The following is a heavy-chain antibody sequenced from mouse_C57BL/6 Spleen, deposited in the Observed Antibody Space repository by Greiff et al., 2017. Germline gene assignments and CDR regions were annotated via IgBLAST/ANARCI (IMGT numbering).Heavy chain of an antibody. V-gene: IGHV1-19*01. D-gene: IGHD6-1*01. CDR1: GYTFTDYY. J-gene: IGHJ4*01. Sequence: VQLQQSGPVLVKPGASVKMSCKASGYTFTDYYMNWVKQSHGKSLEWIGVINPYNGGTSYNQKFKGKATLTVDKSSSTAYMELNSLTSEDSAVYYCAKSAPLYAMDYWGQGTSGTVSS. CDR2: INPYNGGT. CDR3: AKSAPLYAMDY.